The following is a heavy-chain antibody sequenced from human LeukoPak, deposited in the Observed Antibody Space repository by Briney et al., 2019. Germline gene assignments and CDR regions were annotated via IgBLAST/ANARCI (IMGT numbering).Heavy chain of an antibody. CDR3: ARSSFKPTRVGRLDP. V-gene: IGHV4-59*01. Sequence: SETLSLTCAVFGGSFSDYYWSWIRQPPGKGLEWSGYIYYSGSTNYNPSLKSRVTISVDTSKNQFSLKLSSVTAADTAVYYCARSSFKPTRVGRLDPWGQGTLVTVSS. CDR2: IYYSGST. D-gene: IGHD2-2*01. CDR1: GGSFSDYY. J-gene: IGHJ5*02.